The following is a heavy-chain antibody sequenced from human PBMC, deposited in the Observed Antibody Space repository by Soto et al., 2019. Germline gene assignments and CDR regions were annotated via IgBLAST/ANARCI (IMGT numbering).Heavy chain of an antibody. Sequence: GGSLRLSCALSGFTFRDAGVHWVRQAPGKGPEWVAVIRYNGGTKYYGDSVKGRLTISRDYSKNTLYLQMNSLRVEDTAIYYCARRREKDCGGDCYYYFDYWGHGTLVTVSS. D-gene: IGHD2-21*02. CDR2: IRYNGGTK. CDR3: ARRREKDCGGDCYYYFDY. CDR1: GFTFRDAG. J-gene: IGHJ4*01. V-gene: IGHV3-33*01.